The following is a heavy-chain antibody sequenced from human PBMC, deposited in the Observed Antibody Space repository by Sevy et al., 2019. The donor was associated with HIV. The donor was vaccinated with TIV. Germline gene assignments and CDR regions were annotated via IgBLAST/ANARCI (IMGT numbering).Heavy chain of an antibody. D-gene: IGHD2-15*01. Sequence: ASVKVSCKASGYTFTSYGISWVRQAPGQGLEWMGWISAYNGNTNYAQKLQGRVTMTTDTSTSTAYMELRSLRSDDTAVYYCARAVLRYCSGGSCYGGDWFDPWGQGTLVTVSS. V-gene: IGHV1-18*01. CDR3: ARAVLRYCSGGSCYGGDWFDP. CDR1: GYTFTSYG. CDR2: ISAYNGNT. J-gene: IGHJ5*02.